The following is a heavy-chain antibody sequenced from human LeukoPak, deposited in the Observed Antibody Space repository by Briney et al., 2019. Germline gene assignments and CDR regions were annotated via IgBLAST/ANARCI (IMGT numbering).Heavy chain of an antibody. Sequence: ASVKVSCKASGYTFTGYYLFWVRQAPGQGLEWMGWINPNTGDTRYGQKFQGRVTLTRDTSIRTTYMELSSLRSDDTAVYYCARDERFCNGDNHYPDFGYWGQGTLVTVSS. CDR2: INPNTGDT. CDR3: ARDERFCNGDNHYPDFGY. CDR1: GYTFTGYY. V-gene: IGHV1-2*02. D-gene: IGHD2-15*01. J-gene: IGHJ4*02.